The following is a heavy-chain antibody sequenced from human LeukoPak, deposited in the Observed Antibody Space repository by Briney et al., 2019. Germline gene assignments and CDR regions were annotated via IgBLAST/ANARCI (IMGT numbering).Heavy chain of an antibody. J-gene: IGHJ4*02. CDR3: ASSYVGDFWSGYLSPFDY. CDR2: IYYSGST. V-gene: IGHV4-59*01. Sequence: SETLSLTCTVSGGSISSYYWSWIRQPPGKGLEWIGYIYYSGSTNYNPFLKSRVTISVDTSKNQFSLKLSSVTAADTAVYYCASSYVGDFWSGYLSPFDYWGQGTLVTVSS. D-gene: IGHD3-3*01. CDR1: GGSISSYY.